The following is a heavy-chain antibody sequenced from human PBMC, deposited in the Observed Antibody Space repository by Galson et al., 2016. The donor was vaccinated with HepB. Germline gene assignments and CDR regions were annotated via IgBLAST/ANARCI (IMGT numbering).Heavy chain of an antibody. V-gene: IGHV3-23*01. CDR3: AKDASHDYIWGTYRNDDAFDI. CDR2: ISVSGGRT. D-gene: IGHD3-16*02. J-gene: IGHJ3*02. Sequence: SLRLSCAASGFTFSSYAMSWVRQAPGKGLQWVSAISVSGGRTYYADSVKGRFTISRDNSKNTLYLQMNSLRAEDTAIYYCAKDASHDYIWGTYRNDDAFDIWGQGTRVTVSS. CDR1: GFTFSSYA.